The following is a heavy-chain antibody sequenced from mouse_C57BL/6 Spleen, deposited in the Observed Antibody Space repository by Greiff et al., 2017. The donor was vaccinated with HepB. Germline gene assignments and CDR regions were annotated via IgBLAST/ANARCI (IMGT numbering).Heavy chain of an antibody. J-gene: IGHJ2*01. CDR3: ARDWDY. CDR1: GYTFTDYY. CDR2: INPNNGGT. Sequence: EVQLQQSGPELVKPGASVKISCKASGYTFTDYYMNWVKQSHGKSLEWIGDINPNNGGTSYNQKFKGKATLTVDKSSSTAYMELRSLTSEDSAVYYCARDWDYWGQGTTLTGSS. D-gene: IGHD4-1*01. V-gene: IGHV1-26*01.